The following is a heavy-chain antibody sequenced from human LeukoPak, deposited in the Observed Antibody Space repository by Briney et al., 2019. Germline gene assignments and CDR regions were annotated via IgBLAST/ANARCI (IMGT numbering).Heavy chain of an antibody. V-gene: IGHV3-7*01. J-gene: IGHJ5*02. Sequence: GGSLRLSCAASGFTFSRYWMSWVRQAPGKGLEWVANIKQDGSEKYYVDSVKGRFTISRDNAKNSLYLQMNSLRAEDTAVYYCARDPFPSGGVPAAMNWFDPWGQGTLVTVSS. CDR3: ARDPFPSGGVPAAMNWFDP. CDR2: IKQDGSEK. CDR1: GFTFSRYW. D-gene: IGHD2-2*01.